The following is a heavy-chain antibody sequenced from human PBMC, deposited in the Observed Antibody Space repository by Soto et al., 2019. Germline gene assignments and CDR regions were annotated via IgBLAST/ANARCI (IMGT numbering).Heavy chain of an antibody. D-gene: IGHD1-26*01. CDR3: ARIRLGSYVLKYFDY. CDR1: GFTFSDHY. Sequence: EVQLVESGGGLVQPGGSLRLSCAASGFTFSDHYVDWVRQAPGKGLEWVARIRNKANSYSTEYAASAKGRLTISRDDSKNLGYLQMSSLKTEDTAVYYCARIRLGSYVLKYFDYWGQGTLVTVSS. J-gene: IGHJ4*02. CDR2: IRNKANSYST. V-gene: IGHV3-72*01.